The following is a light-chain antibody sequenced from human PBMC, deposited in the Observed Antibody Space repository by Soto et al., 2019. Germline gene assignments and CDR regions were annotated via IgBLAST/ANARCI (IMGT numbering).Light chain of an antibody. CDR1: QSVRSSY. CDR3: QQYGSSLRT. V-gene: IGKV3-20*01. CDR2: GAS. J-gene: IGKJ1*01. Sequence: EIGLTQSPGTLSLSPGERATLSCRASQSVRSSYLAWYQQKPGQAPRLLIYGASSRATGIPDRFSGSGSGTDFTLTISRLEPEDFAVYYCQQYGSSLRTFGQGTKVEIK.